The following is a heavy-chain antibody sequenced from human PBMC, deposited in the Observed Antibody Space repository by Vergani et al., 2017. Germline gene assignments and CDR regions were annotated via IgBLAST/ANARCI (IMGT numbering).Heavy chain of an antibody. Sequence: EVQLVESGGGLVKPGGSLRLSCAASGFTFSSYSMNWVRQAPGKGLEWVSSISSSSSYIYYADSVKGRFTISRDNAKNSLYLHMNSLRAEDTAVYYCASTGYSYGYGTFDYWGQGTLVTVSS. V-gene: IGHV3-21*01. CDR2: ISSSSSYI. J-gene: IGHJ4*02. CDR3: ASTGYSYGYGTFDY. D-gene: IGHD5-18*01. CDR1: GFTFSSYS.